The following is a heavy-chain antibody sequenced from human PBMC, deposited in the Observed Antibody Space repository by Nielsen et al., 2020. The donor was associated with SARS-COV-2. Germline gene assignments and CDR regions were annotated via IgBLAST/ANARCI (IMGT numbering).Heavy chain of an antibody. Sequence: ASVKVSCKASGGTFTNYAFSWMRQAPGQGLEWMGWNSPYTGNTNYAQKFQATVTMTTDTSTTTAYMELRSLRSDDTAVYYCARTQDNGAWGLDYWGQGTLVTVSS. J-gene: IGHJ4*02. CDR3: ARTQDNGAWGLDY. CDR1: GGTFTNYA. D-gene: IGHD3-16*01. V-gene: IGHV1-18*01. CDR2: NSPYTGNT.